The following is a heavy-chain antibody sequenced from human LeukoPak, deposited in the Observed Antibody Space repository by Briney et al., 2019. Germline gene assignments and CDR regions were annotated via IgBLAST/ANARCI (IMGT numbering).Heavy chain of an antibody. CDR3: ARELGEADI. J-gene: IGHJ3*02. Sequence: GASVKVSCKASGYPFTNFYIHWVRQASGQGLEWMGIINASGGSTSYAQKFQGRVTMTRDMSTSTVYMELSSLRSEDTAVYYCARELGEADIWGQGTMVTVSS. V-gene: IGHV1-46*01. D-gene: IGHD3-10*01. CDR2: INASGGST. CDR1: GYPFTNFY.